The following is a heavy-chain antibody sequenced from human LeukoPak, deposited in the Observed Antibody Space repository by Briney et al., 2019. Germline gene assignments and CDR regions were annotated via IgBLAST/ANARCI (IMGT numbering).Heavy chain of an antibody. V-gene: IGHV1-2*02. D-gene: IGHD6-13*01. CDR3: ATDHSTSPVVAY. Sequence: GASVKVSCKASGYTFTGYHLHWVRQAPGQGLEWMGWMNLNTGGTNYAQKFEGRVTMTRDMSISSAYMELSRLRSDDTAVYYCATDHSTSPVVAYWGQGTLVTVSS. CDR2: MNLNTGGT. J-gene: IGHJ4*02. CDR1: GYTFTGYH.